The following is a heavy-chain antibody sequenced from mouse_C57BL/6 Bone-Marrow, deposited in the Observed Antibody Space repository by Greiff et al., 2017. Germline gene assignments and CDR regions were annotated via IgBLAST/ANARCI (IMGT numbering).Heavy chain of an antibody. Sequence: QVQLQQPGAELVKPGASVKMSCKASGYTFTSYWITWVKQRPGQGLEWIGDIYPGSGSTNYNEKFKRKATLTVDTSSSTAYMQVSSLTSEDSAVYYGARRGTTVVDYWGQGTTLTVSS. D-gene: IGHD1-1*01. CDR2: IYPGSGST. CDR3: ARRGTTVVDY. CDR1: GYTFTSYW. J-gene: IGHJ2*01. V-gene: IGHV1-55*01.